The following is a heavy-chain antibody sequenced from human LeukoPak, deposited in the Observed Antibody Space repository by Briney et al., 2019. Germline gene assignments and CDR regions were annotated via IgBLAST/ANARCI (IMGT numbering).Heavy chain of an antibody. CDR1: GYTFTSYY. Sequence: PGASVKVSCKASGYTFTSYYMHWVRQAPGQGLEWMGIINPSGGSTSYARKFQGRVTMTRDTSTSTVYMELSSLRSEDTAVYYCARSPVGGYYEHDAFDIWGQGTMVTVSS. J-gene: IGHJ3*02. V-gene: IGHV1-46*01. D-gene: IGHD3-22*01. CDR2: INPSGGST. CDR3: ARSPVGGYYEHDAFDI.